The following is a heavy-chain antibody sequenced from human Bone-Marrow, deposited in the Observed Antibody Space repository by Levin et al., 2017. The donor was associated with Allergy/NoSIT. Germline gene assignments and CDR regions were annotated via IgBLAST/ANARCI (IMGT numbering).Heavy chain of an antibody. CDR3: ARAFYYDSSGNYRSAFDR. Sequence: SVKVSCKASGGSFSSYPINWVRQAPGQGLEWMGRIIPMPGITNYTQNFQERVTITADRSTSTAYMELNSLRSEDTAVYYCARAFYYDSSGNYRSAFDRWGQGTRVTVSS. V-gene: IGHV1-69*04. J-gene: IGHJ3*01. CDR2: IIPMPGIT. D-gene: IGHD3-22*01. CDR1: GGSFSSYP.